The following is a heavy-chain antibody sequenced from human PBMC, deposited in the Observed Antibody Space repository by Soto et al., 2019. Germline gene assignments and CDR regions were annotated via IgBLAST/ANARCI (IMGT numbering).Heavy chain of an antibody. CDR2: INPNSGGT. J-gene: IGHJ4*02. Sequence: ASVKVSCVASGYTFTDYNMHSLRQAAVLQLEWMGWINPNSGGTKYAQKSQGRVTMTRDTSISTAYMERSRLRCDDTAVYYCVRDRAIPLWLTRHYYIDYWGQGTLVTVSS. CDR1: GYTFTDYN. CDR3: VRDRAIPLWLTRHYYIDY. V-gene: IGHV1-2*02. D-gene: IGHD5-18*01.